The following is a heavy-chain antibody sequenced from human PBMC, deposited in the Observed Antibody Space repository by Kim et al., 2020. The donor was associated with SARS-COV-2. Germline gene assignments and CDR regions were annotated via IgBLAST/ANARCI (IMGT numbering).Heavy chain of an antibody. CDR3: AKDMVGSWTPYGMDV. D-gene: IGHD6-13*01. CDR2: ISGSGGST. J-gene: IGHJ6*02. Sequence: GGSLRLSCAASGFTFSSYAMSWVRQAPGKGLEWVSAISGSGGSTYYADSVKGRFTISRDNSKNTLYLQMNSLRAEDTAVYYCAKDMVGSWTPYGMDVWGQGTTVTVSS. V-gene: IGHV3-23*01. CDR1: GFTFSSYA.